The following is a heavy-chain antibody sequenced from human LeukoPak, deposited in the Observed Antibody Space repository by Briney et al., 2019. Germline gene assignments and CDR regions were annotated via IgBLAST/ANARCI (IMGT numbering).Heavy chain of an antibody. V-gene: IGHV1-69-2*01. CDR3: ATAVHSSGSYYFDY. Sequence: ASVKVSCKVSGYTFTDYYMHWVQQAPGKGLEWVGLVDPEDGETIYAEKFQGRVTITADTSTDTAYMELSSLRSEDTAVYYCATAVHSSGSYYFDYWGQGTLVTVSS. CDR2: VDPEDGET. J-gene: IGHJ4*02. D-gene: IGHD1-26*01. CDR1: GYTFTDYY.